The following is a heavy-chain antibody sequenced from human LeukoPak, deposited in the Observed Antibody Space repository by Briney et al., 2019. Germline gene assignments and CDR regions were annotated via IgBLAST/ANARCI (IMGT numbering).Heavy chain of an antibody. CDR1: GYTFTSYD. CDR2: MSPYGGNT. J-gene: IGHJ5*01. V-gene: IGHV1-8*02. CDR3: ARGGSFGLKANLDS. D-gene: IGHD3/OR15-3a*01. Sequence: GASVKVSCKASGYTFTSYDINWVRQAPGQGLEWMGWMSPYGGNTKYAQTFQARVTMTGDSSISTAYMELSSLTLEDTAIYYCARGGSFGLKANLDSWGQGTLVTVSS.